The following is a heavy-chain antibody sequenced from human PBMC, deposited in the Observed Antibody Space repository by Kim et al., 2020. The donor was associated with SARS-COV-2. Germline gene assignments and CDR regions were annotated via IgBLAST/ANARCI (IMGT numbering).Heavy chain of an antibody. D-gene: IGHD3-9*01. CDR1: NDSMNAFY. CDR2: VHYGGST. V-gene: IGHV4-59*08. Sequence: SETLSLTCTVSNDSMNAFYWSWIRQPPGKGLEWIGYVHYGGSTNYNPSLASRVTTSVDTSSNQSSQKLTSVTAADSAVYYCARLHIAVAHIRFDLWGQGT. J-gene: IGHJ1*01. CDR3: ARLHIAVAHIRFDL.